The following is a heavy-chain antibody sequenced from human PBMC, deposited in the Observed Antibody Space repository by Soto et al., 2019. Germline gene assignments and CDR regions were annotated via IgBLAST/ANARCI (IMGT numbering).Heavy chain of an antibody. CDR2: LNSDGSST. V-gene: IGHV3-74*01. D-gene: IGHD4-17*01. Sequence: EVQLVESGGGLVQPGGSLRLSCAASGFTFSTYWMHWVRQVPGKGLVWVSRLNSDGSSTTYADSVKGRFTISRDNAKXXXXXXXXXXXXXXTAVYYCARDRGYGDYYFDYWGQGTLVTVSS. J-gene: IGHJ4*02. CDR3: ARDRGYGDYYFDY. CDR1: GFTFSTYW.